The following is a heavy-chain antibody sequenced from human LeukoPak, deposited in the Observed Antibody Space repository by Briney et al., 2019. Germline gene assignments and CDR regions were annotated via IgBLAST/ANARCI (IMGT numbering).Heavy chain of an antibody. V-gene: IGHV3-30*04. CDR1: GFTFSSYA. D-gene: IGHD5-12*01. CDR2: ISYDGSNK. CDR3: ARNENSGWGYFDY. Sequence: GGSLRLSCAASGFTFSSYAMHWVRQAPGKGLEWVAVISYDGSNKYYADSVKGRFTISRDNSKNTLYLQMNSLRAEDTAVYYCARNENSGWGYFDYWGQGTLVTVSS. J-gene: IGHJ4*02.